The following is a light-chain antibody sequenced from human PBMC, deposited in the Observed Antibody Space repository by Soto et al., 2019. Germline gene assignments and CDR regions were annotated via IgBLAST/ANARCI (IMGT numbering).Light chain of an antibody. CDR3: AAWDDGLSGWV. J-gene: IGLJ3*02. CDR1: SSKIGSNS. V-gene: IGLV1-47*01. Sequence: QSVLTQPPSASGTPGQRVTISCSGSSSKIGSNSVHWYQQLPGTAPKVLIYRSNQRPSGVPDRFSGSKSGTSASLAISGLRSEDEADYYCAAWDDGLSGWVFGGGTQLTVL. CDR2: RSN.